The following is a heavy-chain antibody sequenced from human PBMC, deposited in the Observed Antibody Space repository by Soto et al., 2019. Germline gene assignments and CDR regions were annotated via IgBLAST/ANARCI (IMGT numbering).Heavy chain of an antibody. CDR1: GFTFSSYS. CDR2: ISSSSSYI. V-gene: IGHV3-21*01. Sequence: LRLSCAASGFTFSSYSMNWVRQAPGKGLEWVSSISSSSSYIYYADSVKGRFTISRDNAKNSLYLQMNSLRAEDTAVYYCARLFGIFGVDYGMDVWGQGTTVTVSS. D-gene: IGHD3-3*01. CDR3: ARLFGIFGVDYGMDV. J-gene: IGHJ6*02.